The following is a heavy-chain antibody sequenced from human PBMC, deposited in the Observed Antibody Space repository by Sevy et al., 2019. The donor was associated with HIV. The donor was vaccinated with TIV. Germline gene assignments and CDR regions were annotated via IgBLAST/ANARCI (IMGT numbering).Heavy chain of an antibody. CDR2: IYYSGST. J-gene: IGHJ4*02. CDR1: GGSINNYF. V-gene: IGHV4-59*01. Sequence: SETLSLTCTVSGGSINNYFWSWIRQPPGKGLEWIGYIYYSGSTNYNPSLKSRVTISVDTSNTQFSLKLTSVTAADTAVYYCARESIAASGDFDDWGQGTLVTVSS. D-gene: IGHD6-13*01. CDR3: ARESIAASGDFDD.